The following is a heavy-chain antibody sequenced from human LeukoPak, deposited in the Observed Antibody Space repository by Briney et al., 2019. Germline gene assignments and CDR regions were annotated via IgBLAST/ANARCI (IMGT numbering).Heavy chain of an antibody. J-gene: IGHJ4*02. CDR1: GYTFTSYD. CDR2: MNPNSGNT. V-gene: IGHV1-8*01. Sequence: ASVKVFCKASGYTFTSYDINWVRQATGQGLEWMGWMNPNSGNTGYAQKFQGRVTMTRNTSISTAYMELSSLRSDDTAVYYCARGLGYCSGGSCSHLDYWGQGTLVTVSS. CDR3: ARGLGYCSGGSCSHLDY. D-gene: IGHD2-15*01.